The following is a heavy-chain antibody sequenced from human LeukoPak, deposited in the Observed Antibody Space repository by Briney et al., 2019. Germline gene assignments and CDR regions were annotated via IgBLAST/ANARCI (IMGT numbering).Heavy chain of an antibody. CDR3: ARDRDSSSWYGY. J-gene: IGHJ4*02. Sequence: TGGSLRLSCEASGFTVRSNYISWVRQAPGKGLEWVSVIYSGSSTYYADSMKGRFTISRDNSKNTLYLQMNSLRVEDTAVYYCARDRDSSSWYGYWGQGTLVTVSS. V-gene: IGHV3-53*01. CDR1: GFTVRSNY. CDR2: IYSGSST. D-gene: IGHD6-13*01.